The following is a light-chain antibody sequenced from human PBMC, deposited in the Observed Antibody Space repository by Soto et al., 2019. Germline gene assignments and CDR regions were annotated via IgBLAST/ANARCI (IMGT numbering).Light chain of an antibody. Sequence: QTVVTQEPSVSGAPGGTVTLTCGLSAGSVSTTYDPSWYQQTPGQAPRTLIYSTNTRSSGVPDRFSGSILGNKAALTITGAQADDASDYYCVLYVGDGLWMFGGGTKLTVL. CDR1: AGSVSTTYD. CDR3: VLYVGDGLWM. CDR2: STN. V-gene: IGLV8-61*01. J-gene: IGLJ3*02.